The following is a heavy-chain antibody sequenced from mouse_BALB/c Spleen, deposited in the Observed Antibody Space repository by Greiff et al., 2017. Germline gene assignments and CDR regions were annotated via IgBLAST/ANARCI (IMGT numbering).Heavy chain of an antibody. CDR1: GFNIKDNY. D-gene: IGHD1-2*01. V-gene: IGHV14-3*02. Sequence: EVQLQQSGAELVKPGASVKLSCTASGFNIKDNYMHWVKQRPEQGLEWIGRIDPANGNTKYDPKFQGKATITADTSSNTAYLQLSSLTSEDTAVYYCASSLRLREAMDYWGQGTSVTVSS. J-gene: IGHJ4*01. CDR2: IDPANGNT. CDR3: ASSLRLREAMDY.